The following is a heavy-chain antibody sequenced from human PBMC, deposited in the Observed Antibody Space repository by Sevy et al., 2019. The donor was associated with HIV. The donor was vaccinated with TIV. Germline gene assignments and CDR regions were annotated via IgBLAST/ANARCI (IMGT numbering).Heavy chain of an antibody. D-gene: IGHD3-22*01. CDR2: IKQDGSEK. Sequence: GGSLRLSCAASGFTFSSYWMSWVRQAPGKGLEWVANIKQDGSEKYYVDSVKGRFTISRDNAKNSLYLQMNSLRAEDTAVYYCARVYYYDSSGYYPEDWFDPWGQGTLVTVSS. CDR1: GFTFSSYW. J-gene: IGHJ5*02. V-gene: IGHV3-7*01. CDR3: ARVYYYDSSGYYPEDWFDP.